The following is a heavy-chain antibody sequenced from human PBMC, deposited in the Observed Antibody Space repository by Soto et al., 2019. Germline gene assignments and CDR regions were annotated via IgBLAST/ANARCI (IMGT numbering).Heavy chain of an antibody. V-gene: IGHV5-10-1*01. CDR3: ARGRYSSAWYHFDY. Sequence: LKISCQGSGYSFTSHSITWVRQMPGKGLEWMGTIDPTDSYSNYNPSFEGHVTISADKSISTASLHWSSLKASDTAMHFCARGRYSSAWYHFDYWGQGTLVTVSS. CDR1: GYSFTSHS. CDR2: IDPTDSYS. J-gene: IGHJ4*02. D-gene: IGHD6-19*01.